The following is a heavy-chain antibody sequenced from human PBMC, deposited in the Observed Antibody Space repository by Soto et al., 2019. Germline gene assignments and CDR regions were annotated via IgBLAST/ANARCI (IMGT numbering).Heavy chain of an antibody. J-gene: IGHJ5*02. Sequence: HPGGSLRLSGAASGLTFTNNGMHWVRQSPGEGLDWVAVISYGGRKKYYADSAKGRFTISRDSSKNTLYLQMNTLRSETTAGYYFAGDLQPKAPRSFPSWFDPWGQGILVTGSS. V-gene: IGHV3-30*03. CDR1: GLTFTNNG. D-gene: IGHD3-16*02. CDR3: AGDLQPKAPRSFPSWFDP. CDR2: ISYGGRKK.